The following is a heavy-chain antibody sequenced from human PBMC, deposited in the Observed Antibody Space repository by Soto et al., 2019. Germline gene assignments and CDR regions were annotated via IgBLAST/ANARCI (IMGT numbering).Heavy chain of an antibody. V-gene: IGHV1-69*13. CDR2: IIPIFGTA. J-gene: IGHJ6*02. CDR3: ARWVGGYDILTGYSAPPPDKYYYYGMDV. Sequence: ASVKVSCKASGGTFSSYAISWVRQAPGQGLEWMGGIIPIFGTANYAQKFQGRVTITADESTSTAYMELSSLRSEDTAVYYCARWVGGYDILTGYSAPPPDKYYYYGMDVWGQGTTVTVSS. D-gene: IGHD3-9*01. CDR1: GGTFSSYA.